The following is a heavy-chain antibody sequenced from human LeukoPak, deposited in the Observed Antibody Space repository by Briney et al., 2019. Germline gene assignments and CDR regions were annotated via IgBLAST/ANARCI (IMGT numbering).Heavy chain of an antibody. CDR3: ARDSSSSSTRYYYYYMDV. CDR1: GFTFSSYA. J-gene: IGHJ6*03. CDR2: ISYDGSNK. Sequence: GGSLRLSCAASGFTFSSYAMHWVRQAPGKGLEWVAVISYDGSNKYYADSVKGRFTISRDNSKNTLYLQRNSLRAEDTAVYYCARDSSSSSTRYYYYYMDVWGKGTTVTVSS. V-gene: IGHV3-30*01. D-gene: IGHD6-13*01.